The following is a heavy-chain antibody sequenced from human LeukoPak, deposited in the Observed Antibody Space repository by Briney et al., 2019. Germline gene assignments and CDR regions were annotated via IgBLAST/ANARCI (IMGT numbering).Heavy chain of an antibody. J-gene: IGHJ4*02. CDR1: GIAFSSYW. V-gene: IGHV3-74*01. CDR3: ARFLPSGVNRYFDY. D-gene: IGHD1-14*01. CDR2: INSDESST. Sequence: GGSLRLSCAASGIAFSSYWMHWVRQAPGKGLVWVSRINSDESSTSYADSVKGRFTISRDNAKNTLYLQMNSLRAEDTAVYYCARFLPSGVNRYFDYWAREPWSPSPQ.